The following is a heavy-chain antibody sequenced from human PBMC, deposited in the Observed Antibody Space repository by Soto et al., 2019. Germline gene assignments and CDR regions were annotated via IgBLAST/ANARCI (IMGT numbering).Heavy chain of an antibody. D-gene: IGHD6-13*01. CDR3: AKGEGAAAGKARGMDV. CDR1: GFTFSSYA. Sequence: EVQLLESGGGLVQPGGSLRLSCAASGFTFSSYAMSWVRQAPGKGLEWVSAISGSGGSTYYADSVKGRFTISRDNSKNTLYLQMNSLRAEDTAVYYCAKGEGAAAGKARGMDVWGQGTTVTVSS. CDR2: ISGSGGST. V-gene: IGHV3-23*01. J-gene: IGHJ6*02.